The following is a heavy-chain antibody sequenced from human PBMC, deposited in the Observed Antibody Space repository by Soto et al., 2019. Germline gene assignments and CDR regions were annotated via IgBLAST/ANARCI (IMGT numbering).Heavy chain of an antibody. D-gene: IGHD1-26*01. V-gene: IGHV3-33*01. J-gene: IGHJ4*02. CDR1: GFIFSSYG. CDR2: IRFAGSNK. Sequence: QVQLVDSGGGVVQPGRSLRLSCAASGFIFSSYGMHWVRQAPGKGLEWVAGIRFAGSNKYYADSVKGRFTISRANSRNTLYLQMNGLRADDTAVYYCARDAKSVESTGGFDYWGQGTLVTVSS. CDR3: ARDAKSVESTGGFDY.